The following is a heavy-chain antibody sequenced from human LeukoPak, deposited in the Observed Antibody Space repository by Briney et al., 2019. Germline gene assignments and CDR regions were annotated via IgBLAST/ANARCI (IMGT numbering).Heavy chain of an antibody. D-gene: IGHD1/OR15-1a*01. J-gene: IGHJ6*03. CDR3: ARDLLWSRNNEYYYYYYMDV. CDR1: GGTFSSYA. Sequence: GASVKVSCKASGGTFSSYAFNWVRQAPGQGLEWMGGIIPIFGTANYAQKFQGRVTITADKSTSTAYMELSSLRSEDTAVYYCARDLLWSRNNEYYYYYYMDVWGKGTTVTVSS. V-gene: IGHV1-69*06. CDR2: IIPIFGTA.